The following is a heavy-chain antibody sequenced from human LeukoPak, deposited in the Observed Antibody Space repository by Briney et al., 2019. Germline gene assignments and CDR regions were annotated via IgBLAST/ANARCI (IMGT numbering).Heavy chain of an antibody. D-gene: IGHD4-17*01. Sequence: PSETLSLTCTVSNDSISNYYWNWIRQPPGKGLEWIGYIYYGGSTNYNPSLKSRVTISVDTSKNQFSLKLSSVTAADTAVYYCARVHGDYGPNWFDPWGQGTLVTVSS. J-gene: IGHJ5*02. CDR2: IYYGGST. CDR1: NDSISNYY. CDR3: ARVHGDYGPNWFDP. V-gene: IGHV4-59*01.